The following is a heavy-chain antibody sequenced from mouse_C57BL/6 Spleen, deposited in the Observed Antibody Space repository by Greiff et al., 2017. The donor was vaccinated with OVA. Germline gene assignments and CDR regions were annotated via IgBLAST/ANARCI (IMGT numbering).Heavy chain of an antibody. CDR3: ASDQAFAY. D-gene: IGHD3-2*02. V-gene: IGHV5-4*01. CDR1: GFTFSSYA. Sequence: EVQLVESGGGLVKPGGSLKLSCAASGFTFSSYAMSWVRQTPEKRLEWVATISDGGSYTSYPDNVKGRFTISRDNAKNNLYLQMSHLKSEDTAMYYCASDQAFAYWGQGTLVTVSA. CDR2: ISDGGSYT. J-gene: IGHJ3*01.